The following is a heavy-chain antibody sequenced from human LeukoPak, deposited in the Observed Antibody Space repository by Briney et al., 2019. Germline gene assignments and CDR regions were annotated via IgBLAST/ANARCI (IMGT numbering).Heavy chain of an antibody. J-gene: IGHJ3*02. Sequence: GGSLRLSCAASGFTVSSNYMSWVRQAPGKGLEWVSVIYSSGSTYYADSVKGRFIISRDNSKNTLYLQMNSLRAEDTAFYYCVRHVTTIQRGDAFDIWGQGTMVTVSS. CDR1: GFTVSSNY. CDR2: IYSSGST. CDR3: VRHVTTIQRGDAFDI. V-gene: IGHV3-53*01. D-gene: IGHD1-1*01.